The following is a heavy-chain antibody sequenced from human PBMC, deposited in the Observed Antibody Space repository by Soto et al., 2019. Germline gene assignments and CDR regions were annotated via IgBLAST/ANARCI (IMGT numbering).Heavy chain of an antibody. CDR2: IHPTGGST. CDR3: VRDRFGSWTFDY. V-gene: IGHV1-46*01. CDR1: GYNFASNH. Sequence: QVQLVQSGAEVKEPGASVKVSCKASGYNFASNHMHWVRQIPGQGLEWMGIIHPTGGSTSYAQRFRGRITLTRDAPTNTDYMELRGLTSEDTAVYYCVRDRFGSWTFDYWGQGTLLTVSS. J-gene: IGHJ4*02. D-gene: IGHD6-13*01.